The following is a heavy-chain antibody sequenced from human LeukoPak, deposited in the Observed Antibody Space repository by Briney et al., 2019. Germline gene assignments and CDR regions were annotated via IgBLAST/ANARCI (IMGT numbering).Heavy chain of an antibody. D-gene: IGHD2-2*02. V-gene: IGHV1-69*04. CDR1: GGTFSSYA. J-gene: IGHJ5*02. Sequence: SVKVSYKASGGTFSSYAISWVRQAPGQGLEWMGRIIPILGIANYAQKFQGRVTITADKSTSTAYMELSSLRSEDTAVYYCARVIQRDGYCSSTSCYRKTYNWFDPWGQGTLVTVSS. CDR2: IIPILGIA. CDR3: ARVIQRDGYCSSTSCYRKTYNWFDP.